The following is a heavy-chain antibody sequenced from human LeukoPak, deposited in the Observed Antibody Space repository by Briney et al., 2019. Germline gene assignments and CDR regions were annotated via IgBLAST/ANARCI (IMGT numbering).Heavy chain of an antibody. Sequence: PSETLSLTCTVSGGSISSYYWSWIRQPPGKGLEWIGYIYYSGSTNYNPSLKSRVTISVDTSKNQFSLKLSSVTAADTAVYYCARGGDFWSDGFDPWGQGTLVTVSS. CDR3: ARGGDFWSDGFDP. V-gene: IGHV4-59*01. CDR2: IYYSGST. CDR1: GGSISSYY. D-gene: IGHD3-3*01. J-gene: IGHJ5*02.